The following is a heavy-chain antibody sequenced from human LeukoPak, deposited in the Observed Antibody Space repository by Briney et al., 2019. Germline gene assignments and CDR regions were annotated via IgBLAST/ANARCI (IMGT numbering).Heavy chain of an antibody. CDR3: ARVYDSSGYYYVDYYYYMDV. Sequence: GGSLRLSCAASGFTFSSYEMNWVRQAPGKGLEWVSYISSSGSTIYYADSVKGRFTISRDNAKNSLYLQMNSLRAEDTAVYYCARVYDSSGYYYVDYYYYMDVWGKGTTVTISS. V-gene: IGHV3-48*03. D-gene: IGHD3-22*01. CDR2: ISSSGSTI. CDR1: GFTFSSYE. J-gene: IGHJ6*03.